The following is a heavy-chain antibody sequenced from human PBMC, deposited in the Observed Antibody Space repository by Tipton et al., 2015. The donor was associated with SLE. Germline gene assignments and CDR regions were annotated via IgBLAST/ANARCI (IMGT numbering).Heavy chain of an antibody. CDR1: GVSIRSHY. V-gene: IGHV4-59*11. CDR2: VYNNERT. Sequence: TLSLTCTVSGVSIRSHYWSWIRQSPGKGLEWIGYVYNNERTTYNLSLESRVSMSVETSKNQFTLKLTSVTAADTAVYYCAIFHVKSYYEFDCWGQGTLVTVSS. CDR3: AIFHVKSYYEFDC. J-gene: IGHJ4*02. D-gene: IGHD3-10*01.